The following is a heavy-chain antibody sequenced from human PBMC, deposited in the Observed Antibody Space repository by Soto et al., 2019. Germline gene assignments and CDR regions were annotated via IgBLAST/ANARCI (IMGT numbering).Heavy chain of an antibody. V-gene: IGHV3-48*01. CDR2: IRSSDNTI. D-gene: IGHD6-6*01. Sequence: GGSLRLSCATSGFTFSSYSMNWVRQAPGKGLEWIAYIRSSDNTIRYADSVKGRFTISSDNAKNSLYLQMNSLRAEDTAVYYCAGDRLWAFNMWGQGTKVTVSS. CDR1: GFTFSSYS. CDR3: AGDRLWAFNM. J-gene: IGHJ3*02.